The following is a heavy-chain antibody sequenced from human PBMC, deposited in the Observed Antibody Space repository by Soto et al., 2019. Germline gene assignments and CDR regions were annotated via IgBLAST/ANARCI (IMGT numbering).Heavy chain of an antibody. V-gene: IGHV3-23*01. CDR1: GFTFSSYA. J-gene: IGHJ5*01. D-gene: IGHD3-10*01. Sequence: GGSLRLSCAASGFTFSSYAMSWVRQTPGKGLEWVSTLSGSGGTTYYADSVKGQFTISRDNSKSTLYLRMNSLRAEDTAVYYCARAPYGFTSWFDSWGQGTLVTVSS. CDR2: LSGSGGTT. CDR3: ARAPYGFTSWFDS.